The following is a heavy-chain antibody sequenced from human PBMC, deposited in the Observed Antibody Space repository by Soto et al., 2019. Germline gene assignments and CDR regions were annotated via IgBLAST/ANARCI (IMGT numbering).Heavy chain of an antibody. CDR3: ARGGRLVLRYFAWLFPYYYYYIDV. CDR2: ISAYNGNT. J-gene: IGHJ6*03. D-gene: IGHD3-9*01. V-gene: IGHV1-18*01. Sequence: QVQLVQSGAEVKKPGASVKVSCKASGYTFTSYGISWGRQAPGQGLEWMGWISAYNGNTNYAQKLQGRVTMTTDTSTSTAYMELRRLRSDDTAVYYCARGGRLVLRYFAWLFPYYYYYIDVWGNGTTVTVSS. CDR1: GYTFTSYG.